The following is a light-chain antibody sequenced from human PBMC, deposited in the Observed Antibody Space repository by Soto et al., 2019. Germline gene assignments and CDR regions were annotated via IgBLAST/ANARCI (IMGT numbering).Light chain of an antibody. CDR2: DAS. J-gene: IGKJ4*01. Sequence: EVVLTQSPVTLSLSPGERATLSCRASQSVSSYLAWYQQKPGLSPRLLIYDASNRATGIPARFSGSGSGTDFTLTISSLESEDFAVYYSQQGSIWPPTFGGGTKVEIK. V-gene: IGKV3-11*01. CDR3: QQGSIWPPT. CDR1: QSVSSY.